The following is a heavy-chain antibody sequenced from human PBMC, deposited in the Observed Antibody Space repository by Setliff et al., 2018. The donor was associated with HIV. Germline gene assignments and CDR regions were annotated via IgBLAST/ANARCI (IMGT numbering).Heavy chain of an antibody. CDR1: GDSFTTTSHS. V-gene: IGHV4-61*09. Sequence: PSETLSLTCDVSGDSFTTTSHSWAWLRQPAGRGLEWIGHVYSRGNTNYNPSLASRVSILVSTSEIQFSLTLNSVTAADTAKYYCARGRLMGSSVLFFDFWGQGILVTVSS. J-gene: IGHJ4*02. CDR2: VYSRGNT. CDR3: ARGRLMGSSVLFFDF. D-gene: IGHD2-21*01.